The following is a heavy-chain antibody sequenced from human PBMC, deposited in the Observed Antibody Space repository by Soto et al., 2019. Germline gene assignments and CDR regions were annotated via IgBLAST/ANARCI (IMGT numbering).Heavy chain of an antibody. D-gene: IGHD6-6*01. J-gene: IGHJ6*02. Sequence: PGGSLRLSCAASGFTFDDYAMHWVRQAPGKGLEWVSGISWNSGSIGYADSVKGRFTISRDNAKNSLYLQMNSLRAEDTALYYCAKSIAARTDLDYYYGMDVWGQGTTVTAP. CDR2: ISWNSGSI. CDR3: AKSIAARTDLDYYYGMDV. CDR1: GFTFDDYA. V-gene: IGHV3-9*01.